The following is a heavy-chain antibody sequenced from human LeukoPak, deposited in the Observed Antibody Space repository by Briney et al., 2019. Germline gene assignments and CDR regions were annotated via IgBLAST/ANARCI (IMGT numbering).Heavy chain of an antibody. D-gene: IGHD6-19*01. V-gene: IGHV3-30*18. CDR3: AKWTRGWYADY. J-gene: IGHJ4*02. CDR1: GFTFSRSG. Sequence: GGSLRLSCAASGFTFSRSGMEWVRQAPGKGLERVAVISYDGSNKYYADSVRGRFTISRDNSKNTLHLQMNSLRPEDTAVYFCAKWTRGWYADYWGQGTLVTVSS. CDR2: ISYDGSNK.